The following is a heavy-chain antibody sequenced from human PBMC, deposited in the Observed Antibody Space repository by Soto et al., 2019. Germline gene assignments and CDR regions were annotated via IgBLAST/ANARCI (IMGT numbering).Heavy chain of an antibody. Sequence: QVQLQESGPGLVKPSQTLSLTCTVSGYSISSGGYYWSWIRQHPGKGLEWIGHIYYNGSTYYNPSLKSRVTISGDTSKNQLSLRLSSVTAADTAVYYCARVNYYGSGSYSKWFDYWGQGTLVTVSS. D-gene: IGHD3-10*01. J-gene: IGHJ4*02. CDR3: ARVNYYGSGSYSKWFDY. CDR1: GYSISSGGYY. V-gene: IGHV4-31*03. CDR2: IYYNGST.